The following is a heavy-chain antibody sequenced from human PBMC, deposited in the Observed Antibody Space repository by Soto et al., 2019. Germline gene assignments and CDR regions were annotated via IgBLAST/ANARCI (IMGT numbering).Heavy chain of an antibody. CDR1: GYTFTSYY. CDR3: ARDLCTNSVCYYFDC. J-gene: IGHJ4*02. V-gene: IGHV1-46*01. D-gene: IGHD2-8*01. Sequence: ASVKVSCKASGYTFTSYYMHWVRQAPGQGLEWMGIINPNGGSTTYAQKFQGRVTTTSDTSTSTVYMELSSLRSEDTAVYYCARDLCTNSVCYYFDCWGQGTLVTVSS. CDR2: INPNGGST.